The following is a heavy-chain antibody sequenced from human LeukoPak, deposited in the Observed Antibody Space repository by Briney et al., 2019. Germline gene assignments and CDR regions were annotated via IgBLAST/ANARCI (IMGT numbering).Heavy chain of an antibody. CDR2: IGTAGDT. Sequence: GGSLRLSCAASGYTFSNYDMPWVRQATGKGLEWVSAIGTAGDTYYSGPVKGRFTISRENAKNSLYLQMNSLKAGDTAVYYCARGGWFGELLRPFDYWGQGSLVTVSS. J-gene: IGHJ4*02. D-gene: IGHD3-10*01. CDR3: ARGGWFGELLRPFDY. V-gene: IGHV3-13*01. CDR1: GYTFSNYD.